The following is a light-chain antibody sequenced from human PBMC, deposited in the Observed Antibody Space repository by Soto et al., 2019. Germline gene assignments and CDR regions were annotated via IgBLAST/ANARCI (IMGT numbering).Light chain of an antibody. CDR1: QSVSSSY. Sequence: EIVLTXSPGTLSLSPXXRATLSCRASQSVSSSYLAWYQQKPGQAPRLLIYGASSRATGIPDRFSGSGSGTDFTLTISRLEPEDFAVYYCQQYGSSRTFGQGTKVEIK. J-gene: IGKJ1*01. CDR2: GAS. V-gene: IGKV3-20*01. CDR3: QQYGSSRT.